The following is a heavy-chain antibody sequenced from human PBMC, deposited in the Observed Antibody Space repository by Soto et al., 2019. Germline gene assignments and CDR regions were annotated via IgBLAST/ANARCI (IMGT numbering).Heavy chain of an antibody. CDR1: GFTFSSYA. J-gene: IGHJ5*02. CDR3: AKDRGPLQRA. V-gene: IGHV3-23*01. D-gene: IGHD1-1*01. Sequence: GGSLRLSCAASGFTFSSYAMSWVRQAPGQGLEWVSAISGSGGSTYYADSVKGRFTISRDNSKNTLYLQLNSLSAEDTAVYYCAKDRGPLQRAWGQGTLVTVSS. CDR2: ISGSGGST.